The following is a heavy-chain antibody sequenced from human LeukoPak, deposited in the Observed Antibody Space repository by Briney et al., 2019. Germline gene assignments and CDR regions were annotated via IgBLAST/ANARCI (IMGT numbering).Heavy chain of an antibody. CDR2: IRYDGSNK. Sequence: GGSLRLFCAASGFTFSTYGMHWVRQAPGKGLEWVAFIRYDGSNKYYADSVKGRFTFSRDNSRNTLFLQMNSLRTEDTAVYYCAKPVSNYDFWSGVDYWGQGTLVTVSS. CDR3: AKPVSNYDFWSGVDY. D-gene: IGHD3-3*01. J-gene: IGHJ4*02. CDR1: GFTFSTYG. V-gene: IGHV3-30*02.